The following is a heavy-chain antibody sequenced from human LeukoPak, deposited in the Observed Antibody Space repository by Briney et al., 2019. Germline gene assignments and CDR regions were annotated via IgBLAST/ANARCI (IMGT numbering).Heavy chain of an antibody. Sequence: ASVKVSCKASGYTFTSYAMHWVRQAPGQRLEWMGWINAGNGNTKYSQKFQGRVTITRDTSASTAYMELSSLRSEDTAVHYCARFSAIAAAGHIDYWGQGTLVTVSS. D-gene: IGHD6-13*01. CDR1: GYTFTSYA. V-gene: IGHV1-3*01. CDR2: INAGNGNT. J-gene: IGHJ4*02. CDR3: ARFSAIAAAGHIDY.